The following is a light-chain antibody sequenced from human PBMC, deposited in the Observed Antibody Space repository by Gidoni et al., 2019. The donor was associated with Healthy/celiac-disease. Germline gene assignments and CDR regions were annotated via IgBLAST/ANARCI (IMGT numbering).Light chain of an antibody. CDR1: QSVLYSSHNKNY. J-gene: IGKJ4*01. CDR2: WAS. Sequence: DIVMTQSPDSLAVSLGERATIHCKSSQSVLYSSHNKNYLAWYQQKPGQPPKLLIYWASTRESGVPDRCRGGGSGTDFTLTISSLQAEDVAVYYCQQYYSTPVLTFGGGTKVEIK. CDR3: QQYYSTPVLT. V-gene: IGKV4-1*01.